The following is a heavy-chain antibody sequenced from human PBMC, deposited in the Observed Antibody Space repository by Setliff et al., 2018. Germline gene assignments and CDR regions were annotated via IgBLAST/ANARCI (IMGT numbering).Heavy chain of an antibody. CDR1: GFTFNGYA. CDR2: ISSDGNIK. CDR3: AREYYDSSGFSYGMDV. V-gene: IGHV3-30-3*01. J-gene: IGHJ6*02. Sequence: QTGGSLRLSCAASGFTFNGYAMNWVRQVPGKGLEWVAVISSDGNIKFHAESVKGRFTISRDNSKNTQYLQMHSLRVEDTAVYYCAREYYDSSGFSYGMDVWGQGTTVTVSS. D-gene: IGHD3-22*01.